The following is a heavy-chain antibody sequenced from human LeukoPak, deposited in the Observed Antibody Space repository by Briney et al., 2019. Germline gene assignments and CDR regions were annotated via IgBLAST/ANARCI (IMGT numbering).Heavy chain of an antibody. V-gene: IGHV1-3*01. J-gene: IGHJ3*02. CDR3: ARDMTTVTTSFEAFDI. Sequence: ASVKVSCKASGYTFTSYAMHWVRQAPGQRLEWMGWINAGNGNTKYSQKFQGRVTMTRDTSTSTVYMELSSLRPEDTAVYYCARDMTTVTTSFEAFDIWGQGTMVTVSS. CDR1: GYTFTSYA. CDR2: INAGNGNT. D-gene: IGHD4-17*01.